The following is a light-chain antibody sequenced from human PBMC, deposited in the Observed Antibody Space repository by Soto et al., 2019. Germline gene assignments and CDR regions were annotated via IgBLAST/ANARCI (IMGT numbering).Light chain of an antibody. CDR1: QSVSSY. V-gene: IGKV3-11*01. CDR2: DAS. J-gene: IGKJ3*01. CDR3: QQRSNWPPRFT. Sequence: EIVLTQSPATLSLSPGERATLCCRAIQSVSSYLAWYQQKPGQAPRLLIYDASNRATGIPARFSGSGSGTDYTLTISSLEPEDFAVYYCQQRSNWPPRFTFGPGTKVDIK.